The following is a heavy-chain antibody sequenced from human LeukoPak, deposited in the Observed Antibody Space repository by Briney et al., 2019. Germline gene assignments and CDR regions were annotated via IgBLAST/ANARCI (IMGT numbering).Heavy chain of an antibody. D-gene: IGHD6-13*01. CDR3: AKASIAAAGDLNFDY. J-gene: IGHJ4*02. Sequence: DPGGSLRLSCAASGFTFSSYGMHWVRQAPGKGLEWVAVISYDGSNKYYADSVKGRFTISRDNSKNTLYLQMNSLRAEDTAVYYCAKASIAAAGDLNFDYWGQGTLVTVSS. CDR1: GFTFSSYG. CDR2: ISYDGSNK. V-gene: IGHV3-30*18.